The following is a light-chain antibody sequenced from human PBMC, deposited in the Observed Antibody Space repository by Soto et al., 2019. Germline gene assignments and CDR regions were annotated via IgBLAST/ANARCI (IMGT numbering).Light chain of an antibody. Sequence: DIVLTQSPSSLSASVGDRVTITCRASQNINNHLHWYQQKPGRAPKLLISSASTLQSGVPSRFSGSESGTDFTLTISNLQPDDIATYYCQQSYVTPVTFGGGTKVDIK. V-gene: IGKV1-39*01. CDR3: QQSYVTPVT. CDR1: QNINNH. J-gene: IGKJ4*01. CDR2: SAS.